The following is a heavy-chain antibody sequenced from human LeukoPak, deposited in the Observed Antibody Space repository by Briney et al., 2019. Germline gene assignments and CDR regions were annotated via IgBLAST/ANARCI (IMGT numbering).Heavy chain of an antibody. J-gene: IGHJ4*02. CDR3: TTLAHDVHY. Sequence: PGGSLRLSCAASGFILRNAWMTWVRQAPGKWREEVGRLKSNPYGGTADYAAPVKGRFTISRDDSRNTLYLQVNNLKLEDTAVYYCTTLAHDVHYWGQGTLVTVSS. CDR1: GFILRNAW. D-gene: IGHD3-3*01. V-gene: IGHV3-15*01. CDR2: LKSNPYGGTA.